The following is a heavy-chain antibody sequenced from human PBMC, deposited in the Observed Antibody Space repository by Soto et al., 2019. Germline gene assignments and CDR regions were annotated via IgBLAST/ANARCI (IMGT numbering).Heavy chain of an antibody. CDR1: GYTFTSYA. V-gene: IGHV1-3*01. CDR3: ARDISSGWYGGHRGWFDP. CDR2: INAGNGNT. J-gene: IGHJ5*02. D-gene: IGHD6-19*01. Sequence: QVQLVQSGAEVKKPGASVKVSCKASGYTFTSYAMHWVRQAPGQRLEWMGWINAGNGNTKYSQKFQGRVTITRDTSASTAYMELSSLISEDTAVYYCARDISSGWYGGHRGWFDPWGQGTLVTVSS.